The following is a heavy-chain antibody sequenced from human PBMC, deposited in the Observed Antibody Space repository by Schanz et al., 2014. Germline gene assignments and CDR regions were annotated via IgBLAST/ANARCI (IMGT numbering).Heavy chain of an antibody. CDR1: GFTFSNYW. D-gene: IGHD4-17*01. CDR3: ARKMKLGVYGGKGHDSLDI. J-gene: IGHJ3*02. Sequence: EVQLVESGGGLVQPGGSLRLSCAASGFTFSNYWMHWVRQAPGKGLVWVSRINGDGSRTAYADSVKGRFTISRDNAKNTLYLQMNSLRAEDTAVYYCARKMKLGVYGGKGHDSLDIWGQGTMVTVSS. CDR2: INGDGSRT. V-gene: IGHV3-74*01.